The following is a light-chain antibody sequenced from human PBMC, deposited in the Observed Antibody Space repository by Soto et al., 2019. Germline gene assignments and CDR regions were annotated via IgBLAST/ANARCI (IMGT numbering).Light chain of an antibody. CDR3: HSYDSSLSGVV. CDR2: GNS. CDR1: SSNIGAGYD. Sequence: QSVLTQPPSVSGAPGQRVTISCTGSSSNIGAGYDVHWYQQLPGTAPKLLIYGNSNRPSGVPDRFSGSKSGTSASLAITGLQAEDGADYYCHSYDSSLSGVVFGGGTKLTVL. V-gene: IGLV1-40*01. J-gene: IGLJ2*01.